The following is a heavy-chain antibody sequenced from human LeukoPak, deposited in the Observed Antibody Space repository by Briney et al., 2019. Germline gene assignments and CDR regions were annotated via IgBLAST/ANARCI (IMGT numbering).Heavy chain of an antibody. CDR3: ARVSGITIFGVVQYYFDY. Sequence: PSETLSLTCTVSGGSISSYYWSWIRQPPGKGLEWIGYIDYSGSTNYNPSLKSRFTISVDTSKNQFSLKLSSVTAADTAVYYCARVSGITIFGVVQYYFDYWGQGTLVTVSS. V-gene: IGHV4-59*01. CDR1: GGSISSYY. D-gene: IGHD3-3*01. J-gene: IGHJ4*02. CDR2: IDYSGST.